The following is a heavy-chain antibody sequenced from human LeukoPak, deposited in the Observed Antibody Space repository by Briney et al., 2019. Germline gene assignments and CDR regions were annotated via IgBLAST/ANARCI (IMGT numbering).Heavy chain of an antibody. CDR3: AKDRYSSAWPIDY. Sequence: GGSLRLSCAASEFTFTNYAMSWVRQAPGKGLEWVSAISDSGTGTYYADSVKGRFTISRDNSKNTLYLQMNSLRAEDTAVYYCAKDRYSSAWPIDYWGQGTLVTVSS. V-gene: IGHV3-23*01. CDR2: ISDSGTGT. J-gene: IGHJ4*02. D-gene: IGHD6-19*01. CDR1: EFTFTNYA.